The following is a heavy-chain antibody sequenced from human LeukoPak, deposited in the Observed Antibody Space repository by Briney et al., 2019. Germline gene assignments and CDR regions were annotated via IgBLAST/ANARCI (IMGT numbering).Heavy chain of an antibody. CDR3: GRGGGYYDNPFDY. J-gene: IGHJ4*02. CDR2: IYYSGST. V-gene: IGHV4-39*01. Sequence: PETLSLTCTVSGGSITSSTYYWGWIRQPPGKGLEWIGSIYYSGSTYYNPSLRSRVTISVDTSKNQFSLKLSSVTAADTAVYYCGRGGGYYDNPFDYWGQGTLVTVSS. CDR1: GGSITSSTYY. D-gene: IGHD3-22*01.